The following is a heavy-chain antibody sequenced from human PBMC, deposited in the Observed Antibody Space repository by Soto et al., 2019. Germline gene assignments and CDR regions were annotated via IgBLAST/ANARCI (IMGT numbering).Heavy chain of an antibody. CDR3: ARTPAAVAGIDWFDP. CDR1: GGTFSSYA. CDR2: IIPIFGTA. Sequence: QVQLVQSGAEVKKPGSSVKVSCKASGGTFSSYAISWVRQAPGQGLEWMGGIIPIFGTANYAKKFQGRVTITADESTSTAYRELSSLRSEDTAVYYCARTPAAVAGIDWFDPWGQGTLVTVSS. J-gene: IGHJ5*02. D-gene: IGHD6-19*01. V-gene: IGHV1-69*01.